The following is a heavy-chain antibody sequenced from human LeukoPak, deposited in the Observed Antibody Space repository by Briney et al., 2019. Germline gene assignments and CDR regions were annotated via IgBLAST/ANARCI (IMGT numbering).Heavy chain of an antibody. J-gene: IGHJ3*02. Sequence: ASVKVSCKASGYTFTSYGISWVRQAPGQGLEWMGWISAYNGNTNYAQRLQGRVTMTTDTSTSTAYMELRSLRSDDTAVYYCARVGPGSGYSGYLGGEDDAFDIWGQGTMVTVSS. D-gene: IGHD5-12*01. CDR1: GYTFTSYG. CDR2: ISAYNGNT. V-gene: IGHV1-18*01. CDR3: ARVGPGSGYSGYLGGEDDAFDI.